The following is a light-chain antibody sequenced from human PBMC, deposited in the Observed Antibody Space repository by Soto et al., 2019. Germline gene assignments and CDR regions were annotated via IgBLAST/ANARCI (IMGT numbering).Light chain of an antibody. CDR2: DAS. V-gene: IGKV3-11*01. J-gene: IGKJ5*01. Sequence: EIVLTQSPATLSLSPGERATLSCRASQSLSRFLAWYQQKPGQAPRLLIYDASSRATGVPARFSGSGSGTDFTLTISSLEPEDFAVYYCQQYNNWPPVTFGQGTRLEI. CDR3: QQYNNWPPVT. CDR1: QSLSRF.